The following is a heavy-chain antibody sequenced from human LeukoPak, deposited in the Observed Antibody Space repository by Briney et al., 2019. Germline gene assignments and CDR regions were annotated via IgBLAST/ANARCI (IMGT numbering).Heavy chain of an antibody. CDR1: GFTFSSYW. V-gene: IGHV3-7*01. J-gene: IGHJ1*01. Sequence: GGSQRLSCAASGFTFSSYWMSWVRQAPGKGLEWVANIKQDGREKYHVDSVKGRFTISRDNAKNSLYLQMNSLRAEDTAVYYCARDCSSINCYTGYFQHWGQGTLVTVSS. CDR2: IKQDGREK. CDR3: ARDCSSINCYTGYFQH. D-gene: IGHD2-2*01.